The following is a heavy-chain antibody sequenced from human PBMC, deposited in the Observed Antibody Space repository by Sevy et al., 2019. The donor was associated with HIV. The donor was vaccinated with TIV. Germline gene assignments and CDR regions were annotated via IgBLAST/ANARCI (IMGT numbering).Heavy chain of an antibody. Sequence: SVKVSCKASGGTFSSYAISWVRQAPGQGLEWMGGIIPIFGTANYAQKFQGRVTITADKSTSTAYMELSSLRSEDTAVYYCARDSSNVSSGWFLNAFDIWGQGTMVTVSS. V-gene: IGHV1-69*06. CDR2: IIPIFGTA. CDR1: GGTFSSYA. D-gene: IGHD6-19*01. J-gene: IGHJ3*02. CDR3: ARDSSNVSSGWFLNAFDI.